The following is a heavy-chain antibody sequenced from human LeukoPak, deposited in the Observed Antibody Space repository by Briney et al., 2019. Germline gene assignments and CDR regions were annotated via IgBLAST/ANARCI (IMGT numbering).Heavy chain of an antibody. D-gene: IGHD3-10*01. V-gene: IGHV3-15*01. CDR1: GFTFSNAW. J-gene: IGHJ4*02. CDR3: AKDLVYYYGSGSYRYFDY. Sequence: GGSLRLSCATSGFTFSNAWMSWVRQAPGKGLEWVGRIISKTNGGTTDYAAPVKGRFTISRDNSKNTLYLQMNSLRAEDTAVYYCAKDLVYYYGSGSYRYFDYWGQGTLVTVSS. CDR2: IISKTNGGTT.